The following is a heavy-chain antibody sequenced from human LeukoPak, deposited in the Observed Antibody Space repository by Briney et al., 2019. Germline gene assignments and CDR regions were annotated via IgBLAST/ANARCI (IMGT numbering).Heavy chain of an antibody. CDR3: ALLRDSSRWDKVGRWFDP. J-gene: IGHJ5*02. CDR1: GASISTSTDF. D-gene: IGHD6-13*01. Sequence: SETLSLTCSVSGASISTSTDFWAWIRQPPGKGLEWIANLYYRGNTFYNSSLRSRVTLSADSSKNQFSLRLTSVTAADTAIYFCALLRDSSRWDKVGRWFDPWGQGTLVIVSS. CDR2: LYYRGNT. V-gene: IGHV4-39*01.